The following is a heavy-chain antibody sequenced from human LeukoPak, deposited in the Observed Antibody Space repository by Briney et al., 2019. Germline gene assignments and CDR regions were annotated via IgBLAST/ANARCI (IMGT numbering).Heavy chain of an antibody. CDR3: AKTISGWYSWGY. V-gene: IGHV3-48*03. CDR1: GFTFSSYE. D-gene: IGHD6-13*01. CDR2: ISSSGNTI. Sequence: PGGSLRLSCAASGFTFSSYEMNWVRQAPGKGLEWVSYISSSGNTIYYADSVKGRFTISRDNAKNSLYLQMSSLRAEDTAVYYCAKTISGWYSWGYWGQGTLVTVSS. J-gene: IGHJ4*02.